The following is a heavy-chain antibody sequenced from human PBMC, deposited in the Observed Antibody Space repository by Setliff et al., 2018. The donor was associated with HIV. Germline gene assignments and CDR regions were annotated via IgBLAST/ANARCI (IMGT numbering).Heavy chain of an antibody. Sequence: SETLSLTCAVSGGSISSSDWWSWVRQPPGKGLEWIGEIFHSGSTKYIPSLKSRVIISVDKSKNQSSLKLSSVTAADTAVYYCARAMTTVTTAYYYGMDVWGQGTTVTV. CDR1: GGSISSSDW. CDR2: IFHSGST. V-gene: IGHV4-4*02. J-gene: IGHJ6*02. CDR3: ARAMTTVTTAYYYGMDV. D-gene: IGHD4-17*01.